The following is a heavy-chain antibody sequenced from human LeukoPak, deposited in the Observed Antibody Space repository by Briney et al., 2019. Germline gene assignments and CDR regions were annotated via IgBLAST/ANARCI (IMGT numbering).Heavy chain of an antibody. Sequence: GGSLRLSCAASGFTFSSYSMNWVRQALGKGLEWVSSISSSSSYIYYADSVKGRFTISRDNAKNSLYLQMNSLRAEDTAVYYCARVSGYCSSTSCFDYWGQGTLVTVSS. D-gene: IGHD2-2*01. CDR1: GFTFSSYS. CDR2: ISSSSSYI. CDR3: ARVSGYCSSTSCFDY. J-gene: IGHJ4*02. V-gene: IGHV3-21*01.